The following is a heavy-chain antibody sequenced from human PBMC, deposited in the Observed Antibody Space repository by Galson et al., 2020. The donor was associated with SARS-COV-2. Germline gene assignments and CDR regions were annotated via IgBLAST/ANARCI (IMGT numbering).Heavy chain of an antibody. Sequence: SGFTVSSNYMSWVRQAPGKGLEWVSVIYSGGSTYYADSVKGRFTISRDNSKNTLYLQMNSLRAEDTAVYYCARYAPLRDYFDYWGQGTLVTVSS. J-gene: IGHJ4*02. V-gene: IGHV3-66*01. CDR2: IYSGGST. CDR3: ARYAPLRDYFDY. D-gene: IGHD2-2*01. CDR1: GFTVSSNY.